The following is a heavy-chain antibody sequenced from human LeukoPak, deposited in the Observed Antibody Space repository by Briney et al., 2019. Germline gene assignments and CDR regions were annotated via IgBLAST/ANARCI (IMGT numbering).Heavy chain of an antibody. J-gene: IGHJ6*03. Sequence: PGGSLRLSCAASGFTFSDYYMSWIRQAPGKGLEWVSGITGSTRTTYYADSVKGRFTISRDNAKNMLYLQMNSLRAEDTAVYYCAKAGSSGYYRYYYYMDVWGKGTTVTVSS. CDR1: GFTFSDYY. D-gene: IGHD3-22*01. CDR2: ITGSTRTT. CDR3: AKAGSSGYYRYYYYMDV. V-gene: IGHV3-23*01.